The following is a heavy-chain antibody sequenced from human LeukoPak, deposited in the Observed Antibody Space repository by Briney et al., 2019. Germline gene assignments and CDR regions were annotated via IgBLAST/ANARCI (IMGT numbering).Heavy chain of an antibody. CDR3: ATKEPSTSGWSY. J-gene: IGHJ4*02. CDR2: IKEDGSEK. CDR1: GFTFNRDW. D-gene: IGHD6-19*01. V-gene: IGHV3-7*01. Sequence: GGSLRLSCSASGFTFNRDWTAWVRQAPGKGLEWVANIKEDGSEKNYVDSVKGRFTISRDNAVNSVYLQMNDLRAEDTGVYYCATKEPSTSGWSYWGQGTLVTVSS.